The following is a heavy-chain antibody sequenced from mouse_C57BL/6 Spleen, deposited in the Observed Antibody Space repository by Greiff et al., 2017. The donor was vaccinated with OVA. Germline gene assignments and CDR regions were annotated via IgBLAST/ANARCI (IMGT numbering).Heavy chain of an antibody. CDR2: ISSGGDYI. J-gene: IGHJ2*01. CDR3: TRESNYGGLFDY. V-gene: IGHV5-9-1*02. CDR1: GFTFSSYA. Sequence: EVKLVESGEGLVKPGGSLKLSCAASGFTFSSYAMSWVRQTPEKRLEWVAYISSGGDYIYYADTVKARFTISRDNARNTLYLQMSSLKSEDTAMYYCTRESNYGGLFDYWGQGTTLTVSS. D-gene: IGHD2-5*01.